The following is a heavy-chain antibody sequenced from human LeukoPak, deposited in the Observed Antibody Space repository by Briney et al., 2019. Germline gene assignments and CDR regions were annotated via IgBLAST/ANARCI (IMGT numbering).Heavy chain of an antibody. CDR3: ARGGYSSGWYYHFDY. CDR1: GFTVSSNY. CDR2: LHSGGNA. V-gene: IGHV3-66*01. J-gene: IGHJ4*02. D-gene: IGHD6-19*01. Sequence: GGSLRLSCAASGFTVSSNYMNWVRQAPGKGLEWVSLLHSGGNAYYADSVKGRFTISRGNSENTLYLEMISLRAEDTAAYYCARGGYSSGWYYHFDYWGQGTLVTVSS.